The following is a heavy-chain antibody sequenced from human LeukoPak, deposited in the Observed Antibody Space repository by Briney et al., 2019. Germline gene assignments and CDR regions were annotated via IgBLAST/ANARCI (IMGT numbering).Heavy chain of an antibody. CDR1: GFTFNDYA. D-gene: IGHD3-22*01. V-gene: IGHV3-23*01. Sequence: PGGSLRLSCAASGFTFNDYAMHWVRQAPGKGLEWVSATSGSGGSTYYADSVKGRFTISRDNSKNTLYLQMNSLRAEDTAVYYCAKGEMIVVPSGAFDIWGQGTLVTVSS. CDR2: TSGSGGST. J-gene: IGHJ4*02. CDR3: AKGEMIVVPSGAFDI.